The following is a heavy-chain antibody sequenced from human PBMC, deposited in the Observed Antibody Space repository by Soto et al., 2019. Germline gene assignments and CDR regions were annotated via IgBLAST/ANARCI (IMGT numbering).Heavy chain of an antibody. V-gene: IGHV4-31*03. CDR2: IYYSGST. Sequence: PSETLSLTCTVSGGSISSGGYYWSWIRQHPGKGLEWNGYIYYSGSTYYNPSLKSRVTISVDTSKNQFSLKLSSVTAADTAVYYCARDVNYYGSGSYYTNWFDPWGQGTLVTVSS. CDR3: ARDVNYYGSGSYYTNWFDP. J-gene: IGHJ5*02. D-gene: IGHD3-10*01. CDR1: GGSISSGGYY.